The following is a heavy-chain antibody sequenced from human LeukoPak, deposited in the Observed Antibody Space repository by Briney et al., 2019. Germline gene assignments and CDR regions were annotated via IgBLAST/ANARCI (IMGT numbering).Heavy chain of an antibody. Sequence: ASAKVSCKASGYTFTSYGISWVRQAPGQGLEWMGWISAYNGNTNYAQKLQGRVTMTTDTSTSTAYMELRSLRSDDTAVYYCARDTFVVVPAAMGKHLDYWGQGTLVTVSS. CDR3: ARDTFVVVPAAMGKHLDY. D-gene: IGHD2-2*01. CDR1: GYTFTSYG. CDR2: ISAYNGNT. J-gene: IGHJ4*02. V-gene: IGHV1-18*01.